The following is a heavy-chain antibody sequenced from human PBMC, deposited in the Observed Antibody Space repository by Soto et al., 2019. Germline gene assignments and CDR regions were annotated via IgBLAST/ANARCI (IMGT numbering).Heavy chain of an antibody. Sequence: GASVKVSCKASGGTFSSYAISWVRQAPGQGLEWMGGIIPIFGTANYAQKFQGRVTITADESTSTAYMELSSLRSEDTAVYYCARGPLEYYDSSGYFFSYCFDYWGQGTWSPSPQ. D-gene: IGHD3-22*01. CDR3: ARGPLEYYDSSGYFFSYCFDY. CDR1: GGTFSSYA. J-gene: IGHJ4*02. CDR2: IIPIFGTA. V-gene: IGHV1-69*13.